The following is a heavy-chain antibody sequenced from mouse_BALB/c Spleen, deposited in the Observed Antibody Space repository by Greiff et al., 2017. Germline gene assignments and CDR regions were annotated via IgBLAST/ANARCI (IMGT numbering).Heavy chain of an antibody. V-gene: IGHV1S135*01. CDR2: IDPFNGGT. CDR3: AGNYAY. Sequence: EVQLQESGPELMKPGASVKISCKASGYSFTSYYMHWVKQSHGKSLEWIGYIDPFNGGTSYNQKFKGKATLTVDKSSSTAYMHLSSLTSEDSAVYYCAGNYAYWGQGTLVTVSA. D-gene: IGHD2-1*01. CDR1: GYSFTSYY. J-gene: IGHJ3*01.